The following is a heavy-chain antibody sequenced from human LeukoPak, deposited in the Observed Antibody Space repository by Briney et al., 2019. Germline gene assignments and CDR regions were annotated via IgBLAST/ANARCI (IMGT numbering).Heavy chain of an antibody. CDR1: GGTLSSYA. J-gene: IGHJ4*02. Sequence: GASVKVSCKASGGTLSSYAIIWVRQAPGQGLEWVGGIIPILGTAKSAQKFQGRVTITADESTSTVYMELSSLRSEDTAVYYCARRPGTYGFDSWGQGTLVTVSS. CDR2: IIPILGTA. D-gene: IGHD3-10*01. CDR3: ARRPGTYGFDS. V-gene: IGHV1-69*13.